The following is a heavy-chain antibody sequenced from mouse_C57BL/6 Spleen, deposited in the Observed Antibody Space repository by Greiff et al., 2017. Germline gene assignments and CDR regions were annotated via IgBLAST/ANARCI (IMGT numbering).Heavy chain of an antibody. J-gene: IGHJ1*03. Sequence: QVQLQQPGPELVKPGASVKISCKASGYAFSSSWMNWVKQRPGKGLEWIGRIYPGDGDTNYNGKFKGKATLTADKSSSTAYMQLSSLTSEDSAVYFCAREDYGSSYGYFDVWGTGTTVTVSS. V-gene: IGHV1-82*01. CDR3: AREDYGSSYGYFDV. CDR2: IYPGDGDT. D-gene: IGHD1-1*01. CDR1: GYAFSSSW.